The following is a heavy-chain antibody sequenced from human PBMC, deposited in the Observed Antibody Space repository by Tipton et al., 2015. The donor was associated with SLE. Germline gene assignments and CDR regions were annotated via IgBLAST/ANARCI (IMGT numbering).Heavy chain of an antibody. CDR1: GFTLSTYD. V-gene: IGHV3-13*01. Sequence: SLRLSCAASGFTLSTYDMHWVRQATGKGLEWVSAINTAGDTYYPDSVMGRFTISREDARNSLYLYMNGLRPGDTAVYYCSRDIQFVGSTEYFHHWGQGPLVTVSS. D-gene: IGHD1-26*01. J-gene: IGHJ1*01. CDR3: SRDIQFVGSTEYFHH. CDR2: INTAGDT.